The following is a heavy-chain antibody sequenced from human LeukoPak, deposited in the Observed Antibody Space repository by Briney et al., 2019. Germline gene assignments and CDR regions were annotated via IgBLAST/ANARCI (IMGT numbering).Heavy chain of an antibody. CDR1: GFTFIDYA. D-gene: IGHD2-2*01. J-gene: IGHJ6*04. CDR3: AKELYRYYYYGMDV. CDR2: ISYDGSNK. Sequence: PGGCLRLSCAASGFTFIDYAMSWVRQAPGKGLEWVAVISYDGSNKYYADSVKGRVTISRDNFKNTLYLQMNSLRAEDTAVYYCAKELYRYYYYGMDVWGKGTTVTVSS. V-gene: IGHV3-30*18.